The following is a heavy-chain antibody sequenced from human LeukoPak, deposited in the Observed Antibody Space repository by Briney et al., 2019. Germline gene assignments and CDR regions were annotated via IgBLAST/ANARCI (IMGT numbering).Heavy chain of an antibody. CDR2: IYYTGST. D-gene: IGHD2-15*01. V-gene: IGHV4-59*12. CDR3: ARVGSGTVLFDS. Sequence: GSLRLSCAASGFTFSDYTLNWIRQPPGKGLEWIGYIYYTGSTNYNPSLKSRVTISVDTSKNQFSLKLSSVTAADTAVYYCARVGSGTVLFDSWGQGTPVTVSS. J-gene: IGHJ4*02. CDR1: GFTFSDYT.